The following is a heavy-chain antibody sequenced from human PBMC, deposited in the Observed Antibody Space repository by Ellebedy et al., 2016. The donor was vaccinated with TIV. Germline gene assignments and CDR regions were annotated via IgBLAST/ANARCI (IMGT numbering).Heavy chain of an antibody. Sequence: AASVKVSCKASGYTFTGYYMHWVRQAPGQGLEWMGWSNPNSGGTNYAQKFQGRVTMTRDTSISTAYMELSRLRSHDTAVYYCARDRPLRYGDYPSTSLWRGYYYYYGMDVWGQGTTVTVSS. J-gene: IGHJ6*02. V-gene: IGHV1-2*02. D-gene: IGHD4-17*01. CDR1: GYTFTGYY. CDR3: ARDRPLRYGDYPSTSLWRGYYYYYGMDV. CDR2: SNPNSGGT.